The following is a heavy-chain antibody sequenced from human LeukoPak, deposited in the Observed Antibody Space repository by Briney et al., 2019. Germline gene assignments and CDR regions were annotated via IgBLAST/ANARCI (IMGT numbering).Heavy chain of an antibody. V-gene: IGHV4-39*01. CDR1: GASISGSGYY. Sequence: SETLSLTCTVSGASISGSGYYWGWIRQPPGKGLEWIGSIYSSGSTYYNASLQSRVTISIETSKNQISLRLNSVTAADTAMYYCAKSGGYGLIDYWGQGSLVTVSS. D-gene: IGHD1-26*01. J-gene: IGHJ4*02. CDR3: AKSGGYGLIDY. CDR2: IYSSGST.